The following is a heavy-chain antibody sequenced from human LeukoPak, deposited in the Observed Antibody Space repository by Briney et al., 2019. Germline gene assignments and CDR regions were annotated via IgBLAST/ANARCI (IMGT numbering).Heavy chain of an antibody. CDR2: IYHSGST. CDR1: GYSITSGYY. Sequence: SETLSLTCTVSGYSITSGYYWGWIRQPPGKGLEWIGNIYHSGSTYYNPSLKSRVTISVDTSKNQFSLRLNSVTAADTAVYYCAREWAYWGQGTLVTVSS. J-gene: IGHJ4*02. CDR3: AREWAY. V-gene: IGHV4-38-2*02.